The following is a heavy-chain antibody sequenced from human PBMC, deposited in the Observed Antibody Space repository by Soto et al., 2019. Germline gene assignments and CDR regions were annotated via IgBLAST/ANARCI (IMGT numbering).Heavy chain of an antibody. D-gene: IGHD2-8*01. CDR2: ISGSGGIT. Sequence: WGSGRLSRAASGFTFRSYAMSWVRQAPGKGLEWVSAISGSGGITYYADSVKGRFTISRDNSKNTLYLQMNSLRAEDTAVYYCAKGRLGCYKLCYYYGTDVWGHGTTVTVS. V-gene: IGHV3-23*01. CDR3: AKGRLGCYKLCYYYGTDV. J-gene: IGHJ6*02. CDR1: GFTFRSYA.